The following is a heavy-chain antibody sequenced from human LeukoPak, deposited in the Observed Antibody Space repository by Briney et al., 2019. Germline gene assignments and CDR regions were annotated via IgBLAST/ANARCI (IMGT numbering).Heavy chain of an antibody. Sequence: ASVKVSCKVSGYTLTELSMHWVRQAPGKGLEWMGGFDPEDGETIYAQKFQGRVTMTEDTSTDTAYMDLRSLRSDDTAVYYCARVLRGSPAAPDRDWFDPWGQGTLVTVSS. J-gene: IGHJ5*02. CDR1: GYTLTELS. CDR3: ARVLRGSPAAPDRDWFDP. V-gene: IGHV1-24*01. D-gene: IGHD2-2*01. CDR2: FDPEDGET.